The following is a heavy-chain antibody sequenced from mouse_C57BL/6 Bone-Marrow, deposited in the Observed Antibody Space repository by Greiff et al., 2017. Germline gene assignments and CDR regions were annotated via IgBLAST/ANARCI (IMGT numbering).Heavy chain of an antibody. CDR3: ARGGLLLRLDY. CDR1: GYTFTSYG. Sequence: VHLVESGAELARPGASVKLSCKASGYTFTSYGISWVKQRTGQGLEWIGEIYPRSGNTYYNEKFKGKATLTADTSSRTAYMELRSLTSEDSAVYFCARGGLLLRLDYWGQGTTLTVSS. D-gene: IGHD1-1*01. J-gene: IGHJ2*01. CDR2: IYPRSGNT. V-gene: IGHV1-81*01.